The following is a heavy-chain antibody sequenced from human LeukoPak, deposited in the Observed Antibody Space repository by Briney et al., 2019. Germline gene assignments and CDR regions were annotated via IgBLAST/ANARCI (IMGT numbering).Heavy chain of an antibody. V-gene: IGHV1-46*01. Sequence: ASVKVSCKASGYTFTSYYMYWVRQAPGQGLEWMGIINPSGGSTSYAQKFQGRVTMTRDTSTSTVYMELSGLRSEDTAVYYCARDETNCSSTSCYPSNWFDPWGQGTLVTVSS. J-gene: IGHJ5*02. CDR1: GYTFTSYY. CDR3: ARDETNCSSTSCYPSNWFDP. D-gene: IGHD2-2*01. CDR2: INPSGGST.